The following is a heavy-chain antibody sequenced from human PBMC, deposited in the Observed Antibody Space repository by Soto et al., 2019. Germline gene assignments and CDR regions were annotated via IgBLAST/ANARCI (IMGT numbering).Heavy chain of an antibody. CDR2: IEPRDSYT. CDR3: ARVGATTLHYFDS. Sequence: GESLKISCRVSGYRFTSYWLTWVRQVPGKGLECLGRIEPRDSYTNYSPSFQGHVTISVDKSINTAYLQWNSLKASDTAIYYCARVGATTLHYFDSWGQGTLVTVSS. CDR1: GYRFTSYW. J-gene: IGHJ4*02. V-gene: IGHV5-10-1*01. D-gene: IGHD1-26*01.